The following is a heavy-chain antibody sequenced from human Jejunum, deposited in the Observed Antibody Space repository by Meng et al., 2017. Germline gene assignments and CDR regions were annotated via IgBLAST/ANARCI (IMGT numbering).Heavy chain of an antibody. V-gene: IGHV1-18*01. CDR1: GYTFTSYG. D-gene: IGHD1-26*01. CDR3: ARDYSGTSYRYSDY. J-gene: IGHJ4*02. CDR2: ISVYHGNT. Sequence: QVQLVQSGAEVKNPGASVKVSCKTSGYTFTSYGISWVRQAPGQGLEWMGWISVYHGNTNYAQKLQGRVTMTTDTSTSTPYMELRSLRSDDTAVYFCARDYSGTSYRYSDYWGQGTLVTVSS.